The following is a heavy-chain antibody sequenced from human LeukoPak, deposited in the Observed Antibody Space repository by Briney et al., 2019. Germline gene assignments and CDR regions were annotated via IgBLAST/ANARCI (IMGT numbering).Heavy chain of an antibody. Sequence: PGGSLRLSRAASGFTLRHFAMNWVRQAPGKGLEWVSSIASDGDTFYADFVRGRFSISRDTSRNTLQLQMDSLRTDDTAIYFCANEAHRHLDLLSWGQGTLVTVST. J-gene: IGHJ4*02. CDR2: IASDGDT. CDR1: GFTLRHFA. CDR3: ANEAHRHLDLLS. V-gene: IGHV3-23*01.